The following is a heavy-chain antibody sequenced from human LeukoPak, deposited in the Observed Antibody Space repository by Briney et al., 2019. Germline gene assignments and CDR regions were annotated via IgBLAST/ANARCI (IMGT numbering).Heavy chain of an antibody. CDR1: GWSFNDHY. CDR2: INARGDT. CDR3: ARGQVPAARGYNWFDP. J-gene: IGHJ5*02. D-gene: IGHD2-2*01. V-gene: IGHV4-34*01. Sequence: SETLSLTCAVYGWSFNDHYWNWIRQPPGKGLEWIGEINARGDTNFNPSLKSRVTISVDTSKNQFSLTLTSMIAADTAVYYCARGQVPAARGYNWFDPWGQGTLVTISS.